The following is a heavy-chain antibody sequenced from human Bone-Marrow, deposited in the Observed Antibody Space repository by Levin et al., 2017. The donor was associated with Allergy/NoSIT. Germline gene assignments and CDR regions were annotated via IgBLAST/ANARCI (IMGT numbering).Heavy chain of an antibody. CDR3: TSSMTWENCRGTFCRNWFDP. J-gene: IGHJ5*02. CDR1: GASISSNNW. CDR2: IYHTGTT. Sequence: PSETLSLTCDVSGASISSNNWWTWVRQPPGKGLEWVGEIYHTGTTNYNPSLKSRVTISQDKSKTQFSLSLSSVTAADTAVYYCTSSMTWENCRGTFCRNWFDPWGQGTLVTVFS. V-gene: IGHV4-4*02. D-gene: IGHD2/OR15-2a*01.